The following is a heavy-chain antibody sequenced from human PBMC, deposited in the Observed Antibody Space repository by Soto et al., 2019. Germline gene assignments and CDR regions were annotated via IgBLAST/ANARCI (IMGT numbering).Heavy chain of an antibody. Sequence: SETLSLTCTVSGGSISSGGYYWSWIRQHPGKGLEWIGYIYYSGSTYYNPSLKSRVTISVDTSKNQFSLKLSLVTAADTAVYYCARGGDCSSTSCYRSAAWYWFDPWGQGTLVTVSS. CDR1: GGSISSGGYY. CDR2: IYYSGST. J-gene: IGHJ5*02. V-gene: IGHV4-31*03. CDR3: ARGGDCSSTSCYRSAAWYWFDP. D-gene: IGHD2-2*02.